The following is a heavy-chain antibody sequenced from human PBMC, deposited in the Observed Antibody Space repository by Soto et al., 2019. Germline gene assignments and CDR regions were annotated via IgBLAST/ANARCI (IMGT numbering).Heavy chain of an antibody. J-gene: IGHJ6*02. V-gene: IGHV3-7*01. D-gene: IGHD5-18*01. CDR3: ARDTAMVEYYYYGMDV. CDR1: GFTFSIYW. Sequence: PGGSLRLSCAASGFTFSIYWMSWVRHAPGKGLEWVTNIKQDGSEKYYVDSVKGRFTISRDNAKNSLYLQMNSLRAEDTAVYYCARDTAMVEYYYYGMDVWGQGTTVTVSS. CDR2: IKQDGSEK.